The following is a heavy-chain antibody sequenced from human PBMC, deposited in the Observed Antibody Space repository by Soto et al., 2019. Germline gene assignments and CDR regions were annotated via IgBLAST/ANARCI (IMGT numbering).Heavy chain of an antibody. CDR3: AHIVVAGLGYYFDY. Sequence: QITLKESGPTLVKPTQTLTLTCTFSGFSLSSTRMAVGWIRRPPGKALEGLALIYWDDDKRYSPFLKSRLTITKDTSKNQVVLTMSNMDPVDTARYYCAHIVVAGLGYYFDYWGQGTLVTVSS. CDR2: IYWDDDK. V-gene: IGHV2-5*02. J-gene: IGHJ4*02. D-gene: IGHD6-19*01. CDR1: GFSLSSTRMA.